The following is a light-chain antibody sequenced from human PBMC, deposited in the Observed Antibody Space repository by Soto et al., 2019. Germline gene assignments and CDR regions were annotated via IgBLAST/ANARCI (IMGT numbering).Light chain of an antibody. J-gene: IGLJ1*01. Sequence: QSELTQPASVSGSPGQSITISCTGTISDVGGYNYVSWYQQHPGKAPKLMIYEVSNRPSGVSNRFSGSKSGNTASLTISGLQAEDEADYYCSSYTSSSWVFGTGTKVTVL. CDR3: SSYTSSSWV. CDR2: EVS. V-gene: IGLV2-14*01. CDR1: ISDVGGYNY.